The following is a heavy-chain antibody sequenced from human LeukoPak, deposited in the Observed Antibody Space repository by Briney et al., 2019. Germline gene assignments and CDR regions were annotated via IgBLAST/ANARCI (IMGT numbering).Heavy chain of an antibody. J-gene: IGHJ4*02. Sequence: GESLKISCKASGYSFTSYWIGWVRHMPGKGQEWMGIIDPSDSETRYTPSFQGQVTISVDKSLTTAYLQWNSLKASDTAMYYCARQTAMGRSGDYWGQGTLVTVSS. CDR1: GYSFTSYW. D-gene: IGHD5-18*01. CDR3: ARQTAMGRSGDY. CDR2: IDPSDSET. V-gene: IGHV5-51*01.